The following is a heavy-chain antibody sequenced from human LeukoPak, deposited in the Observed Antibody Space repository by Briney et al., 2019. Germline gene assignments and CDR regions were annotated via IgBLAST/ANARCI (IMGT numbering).Heavy chain of an antibody. CDR2: TYYSGSP. J-gene: IGHJ4*02. CDR1: GGSISSSSYY. CDR3: AGSSGWYPTADY. V-gene: IGHV4-39*01. Sequence: WETLSLTCTVWGGSISSSSYYWGWIRQPRGKGLVWIGSTYYSGSPYYNPSLKSRVTISVDTSKNQFSLKLSSLTAADTAVYYCAGSSGWYPTADYWGQGTLVTVSS. D-gene: IGHD6-19*01.